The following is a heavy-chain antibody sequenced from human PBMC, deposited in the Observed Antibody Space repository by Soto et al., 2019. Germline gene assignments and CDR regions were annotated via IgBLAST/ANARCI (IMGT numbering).Heavy chain of an antibody. CDR2: IKEDGSES. J-gene: IGHJ4*02. D-gene: IGHD6-19*01. Sequence: EVQLVESGGGLVQPGGSLRLSCAASGFTFSNFWMSWVRQAPGKGLEWVATIKEDGSESYYVDSVKGRFIISRDNAKNSLFVQMNSLRVEDSAVYYCARGGWGYDYWGQGTLVTVSS. CDR3: ARGGWGYDY. CDR1: GFTFSNFW. V-gene: IGHV3-7*01.